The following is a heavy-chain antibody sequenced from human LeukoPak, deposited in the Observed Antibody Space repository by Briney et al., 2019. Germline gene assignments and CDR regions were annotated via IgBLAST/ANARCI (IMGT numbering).Heavy chain of an antibody. CDR2: IYYSGST. V-gene: IGHV4-59*11. D-gene: IGHD5-12*01. Sequence: SETLSLTCTVSGGSISSHYWSWIRQPPGKGLEWIGYIYYSGSTNYNPSLKSRVTISVDTSKNQFSQKLSSVTAADTAVYYCARTAATMGVWFDPWGQGTLVTVSS. CDR1: GGSISSHY. CDR3: ARTAATMGVWFDP. J-gene: IGHJ5*02.